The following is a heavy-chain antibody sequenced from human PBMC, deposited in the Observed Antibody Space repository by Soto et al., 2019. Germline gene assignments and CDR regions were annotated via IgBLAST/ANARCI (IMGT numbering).Heavy chain of an antibody. CDR3: ARPSREVTPYSSLT. CDR2: ISYEGGTK. V-gene: IGHV3-30*04. D-gene: IGHD2-15*01. J-gene: IGHJ5*01. CDR1: GFTFSSYA. Sequence: PGGSLRLSCAASGFTFSSYAMHWVRQAPGKGLEWVAVISYEGGTKKYADSVQGRFSISRGNSKKTLSLQMNNLRPEDSGTYYCARPSREVTPYSSLTWGRGTLVTVSS.